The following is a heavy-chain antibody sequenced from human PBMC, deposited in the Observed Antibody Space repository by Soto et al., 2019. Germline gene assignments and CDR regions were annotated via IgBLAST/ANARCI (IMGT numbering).Heavy chain of an antibody. CDR1: GFTFSDYY. CDR3: ARDPRSGILFHRWQHFDY. Sequence: GGSLRLSCAASGFTFSDYYMSWIRQAPGKGLEWVSYISSSGSTIYYADSVKGRFTISRDNAKNSLYLQMNSLRAEDTAVYYCARDPRSGILFHRWQHFDYWGQGTLVTVYS. J-gene: IGHJ4*02. CDR2: ISSSGSTI. V-gene: IGHV3-11*01. D-gene: IGHD2-21*02.